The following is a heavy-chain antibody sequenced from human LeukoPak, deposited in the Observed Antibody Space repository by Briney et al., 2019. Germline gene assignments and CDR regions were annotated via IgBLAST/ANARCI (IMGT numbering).Heavy chain of an antibody. J-gene: IGHJ4*02. CDR2: ISTYNGNT. CDR3: ARDLGYGGTRIDD. Sequence: ASVEVSCKASGYTFTNYGISWVRQAPGQGLEWMGWISTYNGNTNYAQKLQGRVTMTTDTSTSTAYMELISLRSDDTAVYYCARDLGYGGTRIDDWGQGALVTVSS. D-gene: IGHD4-23*01. V-gene: IGHV1-18*01. CDR1: GYTFTNYG.